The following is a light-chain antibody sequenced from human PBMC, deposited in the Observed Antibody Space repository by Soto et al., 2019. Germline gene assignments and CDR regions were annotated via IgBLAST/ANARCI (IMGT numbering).Light chain of an antibody. V-gene: IGKV2-40*01. CDR2: MLS. J-gene: IGKJ4*01. CDR1: QSLFDRDDDKTY. Sequence: IVLTQAPLSLPVIPGEAASISCSSSQSLFDRDDDKTYLDWYLQRPGQSPQLLIYMLSHRASGVPDRFSGSGSDTDFTLKISRVEPEDVGVYYSMQRMKFPLTFGGGTKVEIK. CDR3: MQRMKFPLT.